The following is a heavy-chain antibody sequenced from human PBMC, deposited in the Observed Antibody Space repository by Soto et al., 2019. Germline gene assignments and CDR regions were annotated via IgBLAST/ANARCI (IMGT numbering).Heavy chain of an antibody. V-gene: IGHV1-69*01. D-gene: IGHD6-6*01. Sequence: QVQLVQSGAEVKKPGSSVKVSCKASGGTFSSYAISWVRQAPGQGLEWMGGIIPIFGTANYAQKFQGRVTITADESTSPAYMELSSLRSEDTAVYYCATNPGIAARPGLYYYGMDVWGQGTTVTVSS. CDR3: ATNPGIAARPGLYYYGMDV. CDR2: IIPIFGTA. CDR1: GGTFSSYA. J-gene: IGHJ6*02.